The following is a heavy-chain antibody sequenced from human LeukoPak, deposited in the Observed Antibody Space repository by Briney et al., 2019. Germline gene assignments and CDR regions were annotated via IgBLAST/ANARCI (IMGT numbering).Heavy chain of an antibody. D-gene: IGHD6-13*01. CDR3: ARVTYSSSWDYYYYYMDV. CDR1: GGSISSSSYY. CDR2: IYYSGST. J-gene: IGHJ6*03. Sequence: SETLSLTCTVSGGSISSSSYYWGWIRQPPGKGLEWIGSIYYSGSTYYNPSLKGRVTISVDTSKNQFSLKLSSVTAADTAVYYCARVTYSSSWDYYYYYMDVWGKGTTVTISS. V-gene: IGHV4-39*07.